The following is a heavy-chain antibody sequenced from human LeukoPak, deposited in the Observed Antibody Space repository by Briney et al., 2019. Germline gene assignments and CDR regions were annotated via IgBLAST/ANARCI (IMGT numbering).Heavy chain of an antibody. J-gene: IGHJ5*02. CDR2: IIPIFGTA. CDR1: GGTFSSYA. V-gene: IGHV1-69*06. D-gene: IGHD1-14*01. CDR3: ARNGLVLRTTNNWFDP. Sequence: ASVKVSCKASGGTFSSYAISWVRQAPAQGLEWMGGIIPIFGTANYAQKFQGRVTITADKSTSTAYMELSSLRSEDTAVYYCARNGLVLRTTNNWFDPWGQGTLVTVSS.